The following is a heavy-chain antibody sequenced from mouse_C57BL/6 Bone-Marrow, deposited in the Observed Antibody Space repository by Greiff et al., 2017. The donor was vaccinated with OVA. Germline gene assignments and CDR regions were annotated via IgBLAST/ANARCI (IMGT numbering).Heavy chain of an antibody. CDR2: ISSGGDYI. CDR1: GFTFSSYA. J-gene: IGHJ1*03. V-gene: IGHV5-9-1*02. D-gene: IGHD1-1*01. Sequence: EVMLVESGEGLVKPGGSLKLSCAASGFTFSSYAMSWVRQTPEKRLEWVAYISSGGDYIYYADTVKGRFTISRDNARNTLYLQMSSLKSEDTAMYYCTRGGDYYGSSDWYFDVWGTGTTVTVSS. CDR3: TRGGDYYGSSDWYFDV.